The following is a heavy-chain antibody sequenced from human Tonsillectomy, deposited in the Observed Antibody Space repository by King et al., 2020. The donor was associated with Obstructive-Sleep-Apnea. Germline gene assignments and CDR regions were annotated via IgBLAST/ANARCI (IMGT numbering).Heavy chain of an antibody. CDR1: GGSIGSYY. CDR3: ARQRWGSQTKYNWFDP. CDR2: IHDSGST. D-gene: IGHD4-23*01. Sequence: VQLQESGPGLVKPSETLSLTCTVSGGSIGSYYWSWIRLPPGKGLEWIGYIHDSGSTNYNPSLKSRVTISVDTSKNQFSLKLSSVTAADTAVYYCARQRWGSQTKYNWFDPWGQGTLVTVSS. J-gene: IGHJ5*02. V-gene: IGHV4-59*08.